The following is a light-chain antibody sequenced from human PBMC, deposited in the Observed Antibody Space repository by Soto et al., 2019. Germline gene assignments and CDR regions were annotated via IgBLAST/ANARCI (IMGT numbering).Light chain of an antibody. CDR1: QSISSW. Sequence: DIEMTQSPSTLSASVRDRVTITCRASQSISSWLAWYQQKPGKAHKPLIYKTSSLESGVPSRSSGSGSGTEFTLTISSLQPDDFAINYCQQYNSYPRTFGQGTKVEIK. CDR3: QQYNSYPRT. CDR2: KTS. V-gene: IGKV1-5*03. J-gene: IGKJ1*01.